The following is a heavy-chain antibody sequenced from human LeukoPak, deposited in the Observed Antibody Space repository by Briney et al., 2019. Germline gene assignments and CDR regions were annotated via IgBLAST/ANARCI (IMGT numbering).Heavy chain of an antibody. CDR3: GRDRLIGGLDP. V-gene: IGHV3-7*01. CDR2: IKQDGSEK. J-gene: IGHJ5*02. D-gene: IGHD3-3*01. Sequence: GGSLRLSCAGSGFTISSYWMTWVRQAPGKGLEWVANIKQDGSEKYYVDSVKGRFTISRDNAKNSLYLQMNSLRAADTAVDYCGRDRLIGGLDPWGQGTLVTVSS. CDR1: GFTISSYW.